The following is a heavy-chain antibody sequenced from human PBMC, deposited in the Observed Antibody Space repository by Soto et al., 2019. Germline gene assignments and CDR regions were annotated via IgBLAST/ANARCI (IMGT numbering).Heavy chain of an antibody. CDR3: PRVGPTGWFDP. CDR2: INTKTGGT. Sequence: QVHLVQSGAEVKKPGASVKVSCKASGYSFTDYYMHWVRQAPGQGLEWMGWINTKTGGTNYAQRVQGRVTMTGDTSITTAYMELSRLRSDETAVYYCPRVGPTGWFDPWGQGTVVTGSS. J-gene: IGHJ5*02. V-gene: IGHV1-2*02. CDR1: GYSFTDYY.